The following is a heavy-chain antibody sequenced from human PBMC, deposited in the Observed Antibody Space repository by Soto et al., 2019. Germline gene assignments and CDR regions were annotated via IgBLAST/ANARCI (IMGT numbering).Heavy chain of an antibody. CDR3: ARWGTTGGLDV. CDR1: GFTFRSYV. D-gene: IGHD3-16*01. V-gene: IGHV3-33*05. CDR2: TSYDGSNK. J-gene: IGHJ1*01. Sequence: QVQLVESGGGVVQPGTSLRLSCVGSGFTFRSYVIHWVRQAPGKGLEWVALTSYDGSNKDYGDSVKGRFTISRDKSRNTVDLQMDSLRRDDTALYYCARWGTTGGLDVWGQGTLVSVSS.